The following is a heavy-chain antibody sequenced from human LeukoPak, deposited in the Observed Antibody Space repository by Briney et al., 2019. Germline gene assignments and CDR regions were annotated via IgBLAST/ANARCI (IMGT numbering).Heavy chain of an antibody. Sequence: AGSLRLSCAASGFTFRDYHMSWILQAPGKGLEVVSYISSSSSYTNYADSVKGRFTISRDNAKSSLYLQMNSLRAEDTAVYFFKQRTAYDILTGHVWGQGTTVTVSS. D-gene: IGHD3-9*01. CDR3: KQRTAYDILTGHV. J-gene: IGHJ6*02. V-gene: IGHV3-11*03. CDR1: GFTFRDYH. CDR2: ISSSSSYT.